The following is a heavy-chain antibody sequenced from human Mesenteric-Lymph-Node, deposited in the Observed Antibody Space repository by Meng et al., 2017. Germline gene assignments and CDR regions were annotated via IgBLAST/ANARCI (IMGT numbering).Heavy chain of an antibody. Sequence: GGSLRLSCAASGFTFSSYWMHWLRHAPGKGLVWVSRINSDGSVTNYADPVKGRFTISRDNAQNTLYLQMNSLSAEDTAVYYCTRSGPNYFDSWGQGKVVNGAS. V-gene: IGHV3-74*01. J-gene: IGHJ4*02. CDR2: INSDGSVT. CDR3: TRSGPNYFDS. D-gene: IGHD2-15*01. CDR1: GFTFSSYW.